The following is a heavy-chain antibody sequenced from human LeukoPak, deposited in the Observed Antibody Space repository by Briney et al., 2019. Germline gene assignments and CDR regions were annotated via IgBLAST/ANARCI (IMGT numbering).Heavy chain of an antibody. CDR1: GGSFSGYY. Sequence: SETLSLTCAVYGGSFSGYYWSWIRQPPGKGLEWIGEINHSGSTNYNPSLKSRVTISVDTSKNQFSLKLSSVTAGDTAVYYCARGADYDSSGYTDFDIWGQGTMVTVSS. D-gene: IGHD3-22*01. V-gene: IGHV4-34*01. CDR2: INHSGST. J-gene: IGHJ3*02. CDR3: ARGADYDSSGYTDFDI.